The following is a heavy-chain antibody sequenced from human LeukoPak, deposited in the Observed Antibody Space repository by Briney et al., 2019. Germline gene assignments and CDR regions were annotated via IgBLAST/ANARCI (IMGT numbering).Heavy chain of an antibody. CDR3: ARGGSSGWYWFDY. V-gene: IGHV1-69*13. CDR2: IIPIFGTA. J-gene: IGHJ4*02. D-gene: IGHD6-19*01. Sequence: ASVTVSCKASGGTFSSYAISWVRQAPGQGLEWMGGIIPIFGTANYAQKFQGRVTITADESTSTAYMELSSLRSEDTAVYYCARGGSSGWYWFDYWGQGTLVTVSS. CDR1: GGTFSSYA.